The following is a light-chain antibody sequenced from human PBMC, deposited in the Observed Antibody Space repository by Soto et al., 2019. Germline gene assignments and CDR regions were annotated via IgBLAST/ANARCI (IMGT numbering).Light chain of an antibody. Sequence: EIVLTQSPSTLSLSPGERATLSCRASQTISNTFLAWYQQTPGQAPRLLIYGASSRATDIPDRFGGRGSGTDFTLTIGRLEPEDFADYYCQQFGVSPTFGGEIKVDIK. CDR2: GAS. V-gene: IGKV3-20*01. CDR1: QTISNTF. J-gene: IGKJ4*01. CDR3: QQFGVSPT.